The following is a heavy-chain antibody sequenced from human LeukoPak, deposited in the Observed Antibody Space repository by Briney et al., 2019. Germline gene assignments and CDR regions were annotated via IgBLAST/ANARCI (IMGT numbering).Heavy chain of an antibody. J-gene: IGHJ5*02. CDR1: GGSISSYY. CDR2: IYYSGST. V-gene: IGHV4-59*08. Sequence: SETLSLACTVSGGSISSYYWSWIRQPPGKGLEWIGYIYYSGSTNYNPSLKSRVTISVDTSKNQFSLKLSSVTAADTAVYYCARTSGYCSSTSCYTPGSSGWFDPWGQGTLVTVSS. CDR3: ARTSGYCSSTSCYTPGSSGWFDP. D-gene: IGHD2-2*02.